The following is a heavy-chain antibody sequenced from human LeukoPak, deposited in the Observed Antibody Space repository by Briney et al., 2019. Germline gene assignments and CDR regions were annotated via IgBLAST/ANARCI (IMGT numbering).Heavy chain of an antibody. CDR2: IYHSGST. CDR3: ARPGGSQQLVRAFDY. CDR1: GGSISSYY. Sequence: SETLSLTCTVSGGSISSYYWGWIRQPPGKGLEWIGSIYHSGSTYYNPSLKSRVTISVDTSKNQFSLKLSSVTAADTAVYYCARPGGSQQLVRAFDYWGQGSLVTVSS. J-gene: IGHJ4*02. V-gene: IGHV4-38-2*02. D-gene: IGHD6-13*01.